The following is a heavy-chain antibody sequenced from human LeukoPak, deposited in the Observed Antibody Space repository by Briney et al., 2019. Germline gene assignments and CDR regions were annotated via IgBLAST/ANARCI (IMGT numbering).Heavy chain of an antibody. D-gene: IGHD6-25*01. CDR2: INPSGGST. CDR1: GYTFISYY. Sequence: ASVKVSCKASGYTFISYYIHWVRQAPGQGLEWMGVINPSGGSTAYAQQFQGRVTMTRDTSTSTVYMELSSLRSEDTAVYYCASGRGSSGWYWGQGTLVTVSS. V-gene: IGHV1-46*01. CDR3: ASGRGSSGWY. J-gene: IGHJ4*02.